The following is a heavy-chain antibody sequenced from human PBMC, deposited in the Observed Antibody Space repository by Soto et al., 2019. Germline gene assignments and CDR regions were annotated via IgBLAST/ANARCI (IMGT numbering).Heavy chain of an antibody. D-gene: IGHD4-17*01. CDR3: ARGQGDRYGDYALDY. J-gene: IGHJ4*02. CDR2: INHSGST. V-gene: IGHV4-34*01. CDR1: GGSFSGYY. Sequence: SETLSLTCAVYGGSFSGYYWSWIRQPPGKGLEWIGEINHSGSTNYNPSLKSRVTISVDTSKNQFSLKLSSVTAADTAVYYCARGQGDRYGDYALDYWGQGTLVTVSS.